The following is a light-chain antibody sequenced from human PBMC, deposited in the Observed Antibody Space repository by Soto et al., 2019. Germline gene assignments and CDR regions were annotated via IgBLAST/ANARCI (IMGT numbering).Light chain of an antibody. CDR2: KAS. Sequence: DIQMTQSPSTLSASVGDRVTITCRASQSISSWLAWYQQKPGTAPKLLIYKASSLQSGVPSRFSGSGSGTELTLTISSLQPDDFATYYCQQYNSYPYTFGQGTKPEIK. CDR3: QQYNSYPYT. J-gene: IGKJ2*01. V-gene: IGKV1-5*03. CDR1: QSISSW.